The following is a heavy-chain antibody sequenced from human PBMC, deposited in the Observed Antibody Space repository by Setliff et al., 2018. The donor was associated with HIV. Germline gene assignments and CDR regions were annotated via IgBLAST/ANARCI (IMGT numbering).Heavy chain of an antibody. CDR3: AKDIQCSGGSCKHFDY. Sequence: ASVKVSCKASGYTFTDFYIHWVRQAPGQGLEWIGRINPKSGVADYLKKFQGRVTMTTDTSTNTAHMELIRPRFDEDTAVYFCAKDIQCSGGSCKHFDYWGQGTLVTVSS. CDR1: GYTFTDFY. CDR2: INPKSGVA. J-gene: IGHJ4*02. V-gene: IGHV1-2*06. D-gene: IGHD2-15*01.